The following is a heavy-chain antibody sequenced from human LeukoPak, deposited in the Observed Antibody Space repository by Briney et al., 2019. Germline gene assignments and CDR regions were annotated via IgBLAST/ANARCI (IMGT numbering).Heavy chain of an antibody. J-gene: IGHJ4*02. Sequence: GASVKVSCKASGGTFSSYAISWVRQAPGQGLEWMGGIIPIFGTANYAQKFQGRVTITTDESTSTAYMELSSLRSEDTAVYYCARSQFVWSGYYYFDYWGQGTLVTVSS. CDR3: ARSQFVWSGYYYFDY. CDR2: IIPIFGTA. V-gene: IGHV1-69*05. CDR1: GGTFSSYA. D-gene: IGHD3-3*01.